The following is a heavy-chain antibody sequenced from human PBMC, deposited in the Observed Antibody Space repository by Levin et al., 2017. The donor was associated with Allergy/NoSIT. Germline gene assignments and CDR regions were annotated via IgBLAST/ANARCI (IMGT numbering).Heavy chain of an antibody. V-gene: IGHV1-69*13. CDR1: GGTFSSYA. D-gene: IGHD6-19*01. J-gene: IGHJ4*02. CDR2: IIPIFGTA. CDR3: ARDRDSSGCFDY. Sequence: SVKVSCKASGGTFSSYAISWVRQAPGQGLEWMGGIIPIFGTANYAQKFQGRVTITADESTSTAYMELSSLRSEDTAMYYCARDRDSSGCFDYWGQGTLVTVSS.